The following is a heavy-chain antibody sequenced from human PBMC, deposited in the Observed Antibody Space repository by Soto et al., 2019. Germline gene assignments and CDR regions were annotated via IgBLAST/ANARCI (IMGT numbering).Heavy chain of an antibody. CDR2: ISYDGSNK. Sequence: VQLLESGGGLVQPGVSLRLSCAASGFTFSSYGMHWVRQAPGKGLEWVAVISYDGSNKYYADSVKGRFTISRDNSKNTLYLQMNSLRAEDTAVYYCAKDLEASLDCSSTSCYTGGFDYWGQGTLVTVSS. J-gene: IGHJ4*02. CDR3: AKDLEASLDCSSTSCYTGGFDY. V-gene: IGHV3-30*18. CDR1: GFTFSSYG. D-gene: IGHD2-2*02.